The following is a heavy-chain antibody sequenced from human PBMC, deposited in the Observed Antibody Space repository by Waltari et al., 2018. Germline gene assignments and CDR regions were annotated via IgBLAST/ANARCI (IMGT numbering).Heavy chain of an antibody. CDR2: IYHTGDT. D-gene: IGHD1-26*01. CDR3: ARATVGSTTTESFDI. J-gene: IGHJ3*02. V-gene: IGHV4-38-2*02. Sequence: QVLLQESGPGLLKPSETLSLTCTVSGYSISRGYYWAWIRQPPGKGLEWICSIYHTGDTYQNPSLKSRVTISIDTSKNFFSLKLDSVTAADTAVYFCARATVGSTTTESFDIWGQGTLVSVSS. CDR1: GYSISRGYY.